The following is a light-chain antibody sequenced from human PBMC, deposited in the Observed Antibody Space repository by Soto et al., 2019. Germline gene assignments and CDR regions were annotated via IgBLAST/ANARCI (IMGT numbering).Light chain of an antibody. J-gene: IGLJ1*01. CDR1: NIGGKS. CDR2: DDS. Sequence: SYELTQPPSVSVAPGQTARITCGANNIGGKSVHWYQQKPGQAPVLVVYDDSDRPSGIPDRFSGSNSGDTATLTIRRVEARDEADYYWHVWDSSSDHYVFGTGTKLTVL. CDR3: HVWDSSSDHYV. V-gene: IGLV3-21*02.